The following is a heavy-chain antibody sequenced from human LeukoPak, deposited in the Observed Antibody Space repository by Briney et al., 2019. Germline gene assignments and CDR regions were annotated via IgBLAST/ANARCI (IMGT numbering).Heavy chain of an antibody. CDR2: INSDESLT. Sequence: GGSLRLSCAASGFTFRDYWMHWVRQVPGKGLVWVSLINSDESLTSYADSVRGRFLISRDNVKNSLYLQMNSLRADDTAVYYCARDGVLKWFGGEDWGQGTLVTVSS. CDR3: ARDGVLKWFGGED. J-gene: IGHJ4*02. CDR1: GFTFRDYW. D-gene: IGHD3-10*01. V-gene: IGHV3-74*01.